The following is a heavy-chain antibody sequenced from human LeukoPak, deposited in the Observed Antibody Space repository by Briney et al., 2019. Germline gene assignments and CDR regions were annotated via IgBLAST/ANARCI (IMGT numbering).Heavy chain of an antibody. J-gene: IGHJ4*02. CDR1: GYTFTGYY. CDR3: ARDLGAYCGGDCYSDDY. CDR2: IIPIFGTA. D-gene: IGHD2-21*02. Sequence: SVKVSCKASGYTFTGYYMHWVRQAPGQGLEWMGGIIPIFGTANYAQKFQGRVTITADESTSTAYMELSSLRSEDTAVYYCARDLGAYCGGDCYSDDYWGQGTLVTVSS. V-gene: IGHV1-69*13.